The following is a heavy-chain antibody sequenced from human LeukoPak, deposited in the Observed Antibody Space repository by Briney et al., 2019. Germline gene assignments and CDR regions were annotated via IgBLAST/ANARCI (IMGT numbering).Heavy chain of an antibody. CDR1: GFTFSDYY. D-gene: IGHD3-3*01. CDR2: ISSSGSTI. Sequence: GGSLRLSCAASGFTFSDYYMSWIRQAPGKGLEWVSYISSSGSTIYYADSVKGRFTISRDNSKNTLYLQMNSLRAEDTAVYYCAKAPGSGSDAFDVWGQGTMVTVSS. J-gene: IGHJ3*01. V-gene: IGHV3-11*01. CDR3: AKAPGSGSDAFDV.